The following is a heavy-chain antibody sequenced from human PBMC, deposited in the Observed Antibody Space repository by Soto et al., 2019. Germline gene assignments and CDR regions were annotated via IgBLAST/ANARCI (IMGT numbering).Heavy chain of an antibody. Sequence: GGGLRGSCEVCGFTVTSYGMNWVRQAPDKGLEWVSTIGRGGDTYYADSVKGRFTISRDNSKNTLFLQMNSMRAEDTAVYYCEKATYTSGYYPFDSWGQRTLATVSS. CDR3: EKATYTSGYYPFDS. CDR2: IGRGGDT. J-gene: IGHJ4*02. D-gene: IGHD3-22*01. V-gene: IGHV3-23*01. CDR1: GFTVTSYG.